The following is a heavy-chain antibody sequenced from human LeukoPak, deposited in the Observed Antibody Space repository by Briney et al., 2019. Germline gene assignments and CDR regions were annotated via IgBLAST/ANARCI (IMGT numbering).Heavy chain of an antibody. V-gene: IGHV3-30*04. J-gene: IGHJ4*02. CDR2: ISKDGRKN. CDR1: GFSFSTSG. Sequence: GGSLRLSCEASGFSFSTSGVHWVRQAPGKGREGMAVISKDGRKNHYADSVKGRFTISRDNSKSTLFLQMNSLRPEDTAIYYCARDLLNYGSAYYDVGIFDSWGQGTLVTVSS. D-gene: IGHD3-10*01. CDR3: ARDLLNYGSAYYDVGIFDS.